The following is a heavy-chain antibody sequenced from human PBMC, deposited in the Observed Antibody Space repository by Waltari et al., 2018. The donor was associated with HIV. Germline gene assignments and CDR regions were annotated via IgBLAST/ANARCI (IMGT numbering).Heavy chain of an antibody. CDR1: GGSISSGSYY. Sequence: QVQLQESGPGLVKPSQTLSLTCPVPGGSISSGSYYWSWIRQPAGKGLEWIGRIYISGSTNYNPALKSRVTISVDTSKNHFSLKLSSVTAADTAVYYCARGVPAATDWFDPWGQGTLVTVSS. V-gene: IGHV4-61*02. CDR2: IYISGST. D-gene: IGHD2-2*01. CDR3: ARGVPAATDWFDP. J-gene: IGHJ5*02.